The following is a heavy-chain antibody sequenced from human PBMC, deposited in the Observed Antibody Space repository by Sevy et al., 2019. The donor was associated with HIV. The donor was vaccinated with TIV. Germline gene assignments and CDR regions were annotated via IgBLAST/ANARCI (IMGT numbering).Heavy chain of an antibody. CDR2: SSSATHYT. V-gene: IGHV3-21*01. J-gene: IGHJ3*01. CDR1: GFIFSSYS. Sequence: GGSLRLSCAASGFIFSSYSMNWVRQAPGKGLEWVSLSSSATHYTYYADSVKGRFTVSRDNAKNSLFLQMNSLRAEDTAVYYCARTKGRSEAAFDFWGQGTMVTVSS. CDR3: ARTKGRSEAAFDF.